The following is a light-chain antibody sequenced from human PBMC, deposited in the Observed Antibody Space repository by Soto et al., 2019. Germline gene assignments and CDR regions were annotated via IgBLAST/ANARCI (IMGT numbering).Light chain of an antibody. J-gene: IGKJ2*01. CDR1: QSLLYTDGNTY. V-gene: IGKV2-30*01. Sequence: DVVMTQSPLSLPVTLGQPASISCRSSQSLLYTDGNTYLNWFQQRPGQSPRRLIYKVSNRDSGVPARFSRSGSGTDFSLKINRVEAEDVGVYYCMESTPWPYTFGQGTKLEIK. CDR2: KVS. CDR3: MESTPWPYT.